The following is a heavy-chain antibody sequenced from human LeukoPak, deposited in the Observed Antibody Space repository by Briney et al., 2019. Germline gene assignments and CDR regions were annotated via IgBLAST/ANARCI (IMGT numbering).Heavy chain of an antibody. V-gene: IGHV3-11*04. CDR3: ARAPYSGYGGNAFDI. CDR2: ISSSGSTI. CDR1: RFTFSDYY. J-gene: IGHJ3*02. D-gene: IGHD5-12*01. Sequence: PGGSLRLSCAASRFTFSDYYMSWIRQAPGKGLEWVSYISSSGSTIYYADSVKGRFTISRDNAKNSLYLQMNSLRAEDTAVYYCARAPYSGYGGNAFDIWGQGTMVTVSS.